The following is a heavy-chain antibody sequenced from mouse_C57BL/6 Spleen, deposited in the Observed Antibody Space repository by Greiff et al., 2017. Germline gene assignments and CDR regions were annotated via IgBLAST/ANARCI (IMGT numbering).Heavy chain of an antibody. J-gene: IGHJ2*01. Sequence: VNVVESGPGLVAPSQSLSITCTVSGFSLTSYGVSWVRQPPGKGLEWLGVIWGDGSTNYHSALISRLSISKDNSKSQVFLKLNSRQTDDTAAYYCSAYYSNYVGYFDYWGQGTTLTVSS. D-gene: IGHD2-5*01. CDR2: IWGDGST. CDR3: SAYYSNYVGYFDY. V-gene: IGHV2-3*01. CDR1: GFSLTSYG.